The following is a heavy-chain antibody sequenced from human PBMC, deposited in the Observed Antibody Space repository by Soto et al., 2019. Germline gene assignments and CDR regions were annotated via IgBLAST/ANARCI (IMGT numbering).Heavy chain of an antibody. CDR2: IYYSGST. CDR1: GGSISSSSYY. Sequence: SETLSLTCTVSGGSISSSSYYWGWIRQPPGKGLEWIGSIYYSGSTYYNPSLKSRVTISVDTSKNQFSLKLSSVTAADTAVYYCARGHHCSSTSCYVGYYYMDVWGKGTTVTVSS. J-gene: IGHJ6*03. D-gene: IGHD2-2*01. CDR3: ARGHHCSSTSCYVGYYYMDV. V-gene: IGHV4-39*01.